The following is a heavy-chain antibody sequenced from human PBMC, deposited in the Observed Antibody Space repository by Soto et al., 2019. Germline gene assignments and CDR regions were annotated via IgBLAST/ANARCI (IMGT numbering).Heavy chain of an antibody. D-gene: IGHD2-21*01. Sequence: PSENLSLACTVSGGSFSSTNYHWGWIRQYPHKELEWIGSVFYSGNTYSNPSLRSRVNMYVDTSKSQFSLRLTSVTAADTAVYFCARTLGPRGTGSDGSDFRWTIDYRGQGTLVTVSS. CDR2: VFYSGNT. CDR3: ARTLGPRGTGSDGSDFRWTIDY. J-gene: IGHJ4*02. V-gene: IGHV4-39*01. CDR1: GGSFSSTNYH.